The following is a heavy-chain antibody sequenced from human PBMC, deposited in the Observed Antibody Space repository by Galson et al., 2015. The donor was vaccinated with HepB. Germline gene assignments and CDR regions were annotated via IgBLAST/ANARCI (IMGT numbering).Heavy chain of an antibody. CDR2: INPSGGST. CDR3: ARGSITMIVVSNWFDP. D-gene: IGHD3-22*01. J-gene: IGHJ5*02. CDR1: GYTFTSYY. Sequence: SVKVSCKASGYTFTSYYMHWVRQAPGQGLEWMGIINPSGGSTSYAQKSQGRVTMTRDTSTSTVYMELSSLRSEDTAVYYCARGSITMIVVSNWFDPWGQGTLVTVSS. V-gene: IGHV1-46*03.